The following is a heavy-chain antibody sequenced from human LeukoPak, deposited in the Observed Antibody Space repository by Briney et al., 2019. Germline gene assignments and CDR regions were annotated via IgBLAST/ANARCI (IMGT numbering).Heavy chain of an antibody. D-gene: IGHD5-12*01. CDR1: GGSLSGYY. Sequence: HPSETLSLTCAVYGGSLSGYYWSWIRQPPGKGLEWIGEINHSGSTNYNPSLKSRVTISVDTSKNQFSLKLSSVTAADTAVYYCARVDTAGIVATINFDYWGQGTLVTVSS. V-gene: IGHV4-34*01. CDR2: INHSGST. J-gene: IGHJ4*02. CDR3: ARVDTAGIVATINFDY.